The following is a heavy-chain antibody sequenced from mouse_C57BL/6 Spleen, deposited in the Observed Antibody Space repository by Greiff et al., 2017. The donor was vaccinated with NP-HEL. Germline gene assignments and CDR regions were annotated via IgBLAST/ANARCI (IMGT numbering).Heavy chain of an antibody. D-gene: IGHD2-4*01. CDR2: ISDGGSYT. CDR1: GFTFSSYA. CDR3: ARGLYDYDEGAY. V-gene: IGHV5-4*03. J-gene: IGHJ3*01. Sequence: VKLVESGGGLVKPGGSLKLSCAASGFTFSSYAMSWVRQTPEKRLEWVATISDGGSYTYYPDNVKGRFTISRDNAKNNLYLQMSHLKSEDTAMYYCARGLYDYDEGAYWGQGTLVTVSA.